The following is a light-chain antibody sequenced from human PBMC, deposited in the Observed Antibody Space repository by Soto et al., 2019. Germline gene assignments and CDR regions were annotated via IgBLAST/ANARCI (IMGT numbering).Light chain of an antibody. CDR1: QNVINW. CDR3: QQYNNYSPWT. Sequence: EIEMTHYPSTLSSSVGDKITITCRASQNVINWLAWYQQRTGKTPKLLLYDASSLESGVPSRFRGSGSGTEFTLTISSLQPDDFATYYYQQYNNYSPWTFGQGTKVDIK. J-gene: IGKJ1*01. CDR2: DAS. V-gene: IGKV1-5*01.